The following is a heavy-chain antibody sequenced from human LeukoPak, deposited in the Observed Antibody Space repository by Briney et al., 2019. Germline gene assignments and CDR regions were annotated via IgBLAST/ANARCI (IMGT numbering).Heavy chain of an antibody. CDR3: AREQSYSEEIVVVNPPFDY. CDR1: GFTFSSYG. D-gene: IGHD2-21*01. CDR2: ISSSGTYI. J-gene: IGHJ4*02. V-gene: IGHV3-21*01. Sequence: GGSLRLSCAASGFTFSSYGMNWVRQAPGKGLEWVTSISSSGTYIYFADSVKGRFTISRDNAKNSLYLQMNSLRAEDTALYYCAREQSYSEEIVVVNPPFDYWGQGTLVTVSS.